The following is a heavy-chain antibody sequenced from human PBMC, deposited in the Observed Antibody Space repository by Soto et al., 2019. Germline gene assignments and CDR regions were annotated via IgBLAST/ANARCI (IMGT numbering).Heavy chain of an antibody. V-gene: IGHV3-21*01. CDR2: ITSASDYI. CDR3: ARVGTGSSTPLDS. Sequence: EVDLVESGGGLVKPGGSLRLSCVASGFMFTKSTMNWVRQAPGKGLEWVSSITSASDYIFYADSVKGRFTIARDNANNLLYLQMNSLSAEETAVYYCARVGTGSSTPLDSWGQGTMVTVSS. D-gene: IGHD3-9*01. J-gene: IGHJ3*02. CDR1: GFMFTKST.